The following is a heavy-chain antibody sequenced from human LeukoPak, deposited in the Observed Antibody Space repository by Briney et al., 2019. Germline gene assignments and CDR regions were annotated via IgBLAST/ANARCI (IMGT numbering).Heavy chain of an antibody. CDR3: AKPHSVVRRGYFDY. CDR2: ISDSGDST. J-gene: IGHJ4*02. V-gene: IGHV3-23*01. Sequence: PGGSLRLSCAASGFTFSSFAMSWVRQAPGKGLEWVSTISDSGDSTYYADSVRGRFTISRDNSKATLYVQMNILRPEDAAVYYFAKPHSVVRRGYFDYWGREPLVTVSS. D-gene: IGHD2-15*01. CDR1: GFTFSSFA.